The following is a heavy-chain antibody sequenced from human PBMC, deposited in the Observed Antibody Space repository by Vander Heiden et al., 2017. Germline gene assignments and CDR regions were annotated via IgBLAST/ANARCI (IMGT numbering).Heavy chain of an antibody. CDR1: FSSYG. J-gene: IGHJ2*01. CDR3: AKGFGWYFDL. CDR2: ISYDGSNK. V-gene: IGHV3-33*05. Sequence: FSSYGMHWVRQAPGKGLEWVAVISYDGSNKYYADSVKGRFTISRDNSKNTLYLQMNSLRAKDTAVYYCAKGFGWYFDLWGRGTLVTVSS. D-gene: IGHD3-10*01.